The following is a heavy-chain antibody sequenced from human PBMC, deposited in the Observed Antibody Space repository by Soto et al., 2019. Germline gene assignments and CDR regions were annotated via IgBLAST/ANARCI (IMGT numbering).Heavy chain of an antibody. V-gene: IGHV1-69*01. J-gene: IGHJ4*02. D-gene: IGHD4-17*01. CDR1: GGTFSSHS. Sequence: VQLMQSGAEVKQPGSSVKVSCEASGGTFSSHSINWVRQAPGQGLEWMGGIVTLFGTANYAQNFQGRVTITAYQSTSTVYMDLSSLRSDDTAVYYCAREVGYGDFSAALLDWGQGTLVTVSS. CDR2: IVTLFGTA. CDR3: AREVGYGDFSAALLD.